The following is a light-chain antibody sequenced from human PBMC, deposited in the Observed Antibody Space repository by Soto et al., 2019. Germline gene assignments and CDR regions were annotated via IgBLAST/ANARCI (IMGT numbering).Light chain of an antibody. CDR3: QQYNNWPQRT. Sequence: MTQSPSTLSGSVGDRVTITCRASQTISSWLAWYQQKPGQAPRLLIYGASTRATGIPARFSGSGSGTEFTLTISSLQSEDFAVYYCQQYNNWPQRTFGQGTKVDI. CDR1: QTISSW. V-gene: IGKV3-15*01. CDR2: GAS. J-gene: IGKJ1*01.